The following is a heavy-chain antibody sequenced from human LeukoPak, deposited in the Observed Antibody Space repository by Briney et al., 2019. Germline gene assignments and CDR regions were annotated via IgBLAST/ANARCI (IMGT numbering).Heavy chain of an antibody. CDR2: IHHSGTI. CDR1: GSSIYSDYF. CDR3: ARHSRVIVGAICAYDF. Sequence: SETLSLTCGVSGSSIYSDYFWAWIRQPPGKGLEWIGSIHHSGTIYYNPSLRSGVPISVGTSENHFSLNLNSVTAADTALYYCARHSRVIVGAICAYDFWGQGTKVTVSS. V-gene: IGHV4-38-2*01. D-gene: IGHD1-26*01. J-gene: IGHJ3*01.